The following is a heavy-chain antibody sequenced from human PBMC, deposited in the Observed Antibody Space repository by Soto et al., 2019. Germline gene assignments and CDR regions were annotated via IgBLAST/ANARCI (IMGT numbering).Heavy chain of an antibody. CDR3: ARSAADVLMVYALAY. D-gene: IGHD2-8*01. CDR2: IIPILGIA. Sequence: SVKVSCKASGGTFSSYTISWVRQAPGQGLEWMGRIIPILGIANYAQKFQGRVTITADKSTSTAYMELSSLRSEDTAVYYCARSAADVLMVYALAYWGQGTLVTVSS. V-gene: IGHV1-69*02. J-gene: IGHJ4*02. CDR1: GGTFSSYT.